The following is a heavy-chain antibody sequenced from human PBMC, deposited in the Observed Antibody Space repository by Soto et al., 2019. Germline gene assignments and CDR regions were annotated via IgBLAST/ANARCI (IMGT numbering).Heavy chain of an antibody. CDR3: ARDWAYCTNGVCYTYYYGMDV. D-gene: IGHD2-8*01. CDR1: GYTFTSYY. J-gene: IGHJ6*02. Sequence: QVQLVQSGAEVKKPGASVKVSCKASGYTFTSYYMHWVRQAPGQGLEWMGIINPSGGSTSYAQKFQGRVTMTRDTSTSTVYMELSSLRSEDTAVYYCARDWAYCTNGVCYTYYYGMDVWGQGTTFTVSS. V-gene: IGHV1-46*01. CDR2: INPSGGST.